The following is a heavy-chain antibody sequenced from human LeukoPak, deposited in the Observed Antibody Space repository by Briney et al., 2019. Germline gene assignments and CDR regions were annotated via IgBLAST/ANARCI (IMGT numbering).Heavy chain of an antibody. CDR1: GGSISSYY. CDR3: AREDDQGGYDY. Sequence: SETLSLTCTVSGGSISSYYWSWIWQPPGKGLEWIGYIYYSGSTNYNPSLKSRVTISVDTSKNQFSLKLSSVTAADTAVYYCAREDDQGGYDYWGQGTLVTVSS. V-gene: IGHV4-59*01. D-gene: IGHD5-12*01. J-gene: IGHJ4*02. CDR2: IYYSGST.